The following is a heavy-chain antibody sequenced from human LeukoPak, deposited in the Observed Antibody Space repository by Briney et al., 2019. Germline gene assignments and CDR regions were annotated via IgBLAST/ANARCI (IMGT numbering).Heavy chain of an antibody. V-gene: IGHV4-34*01. D-gene: IGHD3-10*01. CDR3: ARERSGYYYYYYMDV. Sequence: PSETLSPTCAVYGGSFSGYYWSWIRQPPGKGLEWIGEINHSGSTNYNPSLKSRVTISVDTSKNQFSLKLSSVTAADTAVYYCARERSGYYYYYYMDVWGKGTTVTVSS. J-gene: IGHJ6*03. CDR1: GGSFSGYY. CDR2: INHSGST.